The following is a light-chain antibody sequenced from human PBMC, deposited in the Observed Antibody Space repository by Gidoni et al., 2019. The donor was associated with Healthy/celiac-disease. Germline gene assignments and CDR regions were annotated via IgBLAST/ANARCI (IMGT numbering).Light chain of an antibody. CDR2: WAS. CDR1: QSVLYSSNNKNY. CDR3: QQCYSTPYT. J-gene: IGKJ2*01. Sequence: IVMTQSQDSLAVSLGERATINCKSSQSVLYSSNNKNYLVWYQQKPGQPPKLLIYWASTRESGVPDRFSGSGSGTDFTLTISSLQAEDVAVYYCQQCYSTPYTFGQGTKLEIK. V-gene: IGKV4-1*01.